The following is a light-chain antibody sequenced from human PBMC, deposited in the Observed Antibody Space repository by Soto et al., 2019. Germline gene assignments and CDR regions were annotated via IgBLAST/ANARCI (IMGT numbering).Light chain of an antibody. J-gene: IGKJ1*01. Sequence: DIQMTQSPSTLSASVGDTVTVTCRASQGISSWLAWYQQKPEKAPKLVIYDASSLQSGVPSRFSGSGSGTDFTLTISSLQPEDFAVYYCQQYNNWPTFGQGTKVDIK. CDR2: DAS. CDR3: QQYNNWPT. CDR1: QGISSW. V-gene: IGKV1D-16*01.